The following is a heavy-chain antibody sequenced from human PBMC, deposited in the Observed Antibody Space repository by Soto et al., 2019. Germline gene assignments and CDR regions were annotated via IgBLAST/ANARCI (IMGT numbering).Heavy chain of an antibody. CDR3: GSSVVPAVYHDAFDI. Sequence: GGSLRLSCAASGFTFSSYSMNWVRQAPGKGLEWVSSISSSSSYIYYADSVKGRFTISRDNAKNSLYLQMNSLRAEDTAVYYCGSSVVPAVYHDAFDIWGQGTMVTDSS. J-gene: IGHJ3*02. D-gene: IGHD2-2*01. V-gene: IGHV3-21*01. CDR1: GFTFSSYS. CDR2: ISSSSSYI.